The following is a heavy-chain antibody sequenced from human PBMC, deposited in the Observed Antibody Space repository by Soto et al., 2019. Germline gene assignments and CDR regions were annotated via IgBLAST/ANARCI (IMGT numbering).Heavy chain of an antibody. V-gene: IGHV1-24*01. J-gene: IGHJ4*02. CDR3: ATQYYDYIWGSYRSGLDY. D-gene: IGHD3-16*02. Sequence: ASVKVSCKVSGYTLTELSMHWVRQAPGKGLEWMGGFDPEDGETIYAQKFQGRVTMTEDTSTDTAYMELSSLRSEDTAVYYCATQYYDYIWGSYRSGLDYWGQGTLVTVSS. CDR1: GYTLTELS. CDR2: FDPEDGET.